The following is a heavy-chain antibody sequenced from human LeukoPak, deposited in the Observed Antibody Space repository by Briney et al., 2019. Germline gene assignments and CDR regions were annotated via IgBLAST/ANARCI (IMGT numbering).Heavy chain of an antibody. V-gene: IGHV4-59*01. D-gene: IGHD3-16*01. CDR2: IYYSGST. Sequence: SETLSLTCTVSGGSISSYYWSWIRQPPGKGLEWIGYIYYSGSTNYNPSLKSRVTISVDTSKNQFSLKLSSVTAADTAVYYCARGGPPGATMGEIDYWGQGTLVTVSS. CDR1: GGSISSYY. J-gene: IGHJ4*02. CDR3: ARGGPPGATMGEIDY.